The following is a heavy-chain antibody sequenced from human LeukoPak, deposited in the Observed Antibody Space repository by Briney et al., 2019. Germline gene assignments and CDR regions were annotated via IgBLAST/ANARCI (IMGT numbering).Heavy chain of an antibody. D-gene: IGHD4-17*01. CDR2: IYYSGST. Sequence: SETLSLTCTVSGGSISSSSYYWGWIRQPPGKGLEWIGSIYYSGSTYYNPSLKSRVNISVDTSKNQFSLKLSSVTAADTAVYYCARLKYGEVDYWGQGTLVTVSS. CDR1: GGSISSSSYY. J-gene: IGHJ4*02. V-gene: IGHV4-39*01. CDR3: ARLKYGEVDY.